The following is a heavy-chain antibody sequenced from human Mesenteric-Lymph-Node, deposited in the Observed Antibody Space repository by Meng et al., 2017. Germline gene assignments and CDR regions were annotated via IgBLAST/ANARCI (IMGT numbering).Heavy chain of an antibody. CDR3: ARAVATAVVEARGFFHY. D-gene: IGHD5-12*01. V-gene: IGHV4-39*07. CDR2: MSYSGST. CDR1: GGSISSSSTY. J-gene: IGHJ4*02. Sequence: SETLSLTCTVSGGSISSSSTYWGWIRQPPGKGLEWIGTMSYSGSTLYNASLKSRVTMSVDTSKNQFSLKLTSMTAADTAVYYCARAVATAVVEARGFFHYWGQGTLVTVSS.